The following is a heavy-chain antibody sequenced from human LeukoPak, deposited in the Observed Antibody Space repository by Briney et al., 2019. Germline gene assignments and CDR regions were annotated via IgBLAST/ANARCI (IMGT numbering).Heavy chain of an antibody. CDR3: ATSTYCSSTSCRTPAFDI. CDR1: GYTLTELS. J-gene: IGHJ3*02. D-gene: IGHD2-2*01. CDR2: FDPEDGET. V-gene: IGHV1-24*01. Sequence: GASVKVSCKVSGYTLTELSMHWVRQAPGKGLEWMGDFDPEDGETIYAQKFQGRVTMTEDTSTDTAYMELSSLRSEDTAVYYCATSTYCSSTSCRTPAFDIWGQGTMVTVSS.